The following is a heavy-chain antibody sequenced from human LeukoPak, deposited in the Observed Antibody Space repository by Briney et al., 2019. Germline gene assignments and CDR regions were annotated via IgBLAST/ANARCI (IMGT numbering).Heavy chain of an antibody. V-gene: IGHV3-74*01. D-gene: IGHD5-18*01. CDR1: GFTFSNYW. CDR2: IDTDGSNT. CDR3: ARDVQLWGVGYYFDY. J-gene: IGHJ4*02. Sequence: GGSLRLSCAASGFTFSNYWMHWVRQAPGKGLVWVSRIDTDGSNTAYADSVKGRFTISRDNAKNTLYLQMNSLRAEDTAVYYYARDVQLWGVGYYFDYWGQGTLVTVSS.